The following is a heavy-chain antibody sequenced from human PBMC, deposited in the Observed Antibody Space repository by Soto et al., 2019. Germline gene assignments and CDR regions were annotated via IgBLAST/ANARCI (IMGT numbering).Heavy chain of an antibody. CDR2: ISAYNGNT. CDR3: ARDPVEVFFSGSYYFDY. Sequence: QVQLVQSGAEVKKPGASVKVSCKASGYTFTSYGISWVRQAPGQGLEWMGWISAYNGNTNYAQKLQGRVTMTTDTSXSKXYMELRSLRSDDTAVYYCARDPVEVFFSGSYYFDYWGQGTLVTVSS. D-gene: IGHD1-26*01. V-gene: IGHV1-18*01. CDR1: GYTFTSYG. J-gene: IGHJ4*02.